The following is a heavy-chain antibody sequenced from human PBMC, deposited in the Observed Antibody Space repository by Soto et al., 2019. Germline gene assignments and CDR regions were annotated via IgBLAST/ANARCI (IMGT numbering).Heavy chain of an antibody. V-gene: IGHV5-10-1*01. D-gene: IGHD3-22*01. CDR3: AIHRPRNYYDSSSSGDYFDY. Sequence: GESLKISCKGSGYSFTSYWISWVRQMPGKGLEWMGRIDPSDSYTNYSPSFQGHVTISADKSISTAYLQWSSLKASDTAMYYCAIHRPRNYYDSSSSGDYFDYWGQGTLVTVSS. CDR1: GYSFTSYW. CDR2: IDPSDSYT. J-gene: IGHJ4*02.